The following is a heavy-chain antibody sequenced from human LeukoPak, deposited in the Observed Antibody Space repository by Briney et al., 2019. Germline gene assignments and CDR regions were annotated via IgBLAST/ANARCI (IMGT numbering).Heavy chain of an antibody. CDR2: VYYSGST. CDR1: GGSIRSNNYF. V-gene: IGHV4-39*07. Sequence: SETLSLTCTVSGGSIRSNNYFWGWIRQPPGKGLEWIGSVYYSGSTNYNPSLKSRVTISVDTSKNQFSLKLSSVTAADTAVYYCARRTIRLPRYWYFDLWGRGTLVTVSS. CDR3: ARRTIRLPRYWYFDL. D-gene: IGHD5-12*01. J-gene: IGHJ2*01.